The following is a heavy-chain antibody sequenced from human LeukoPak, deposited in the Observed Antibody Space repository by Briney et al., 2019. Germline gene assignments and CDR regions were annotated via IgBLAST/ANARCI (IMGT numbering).Heavy chain of an antibody. D-gene: IGHD1-26*01. J-gene: IGHJ4*02. CDR3: ARRDVGATIDY. V-gene: IGHV4-39*01. Sequence: SETLSLTCTVSGDSISSSRFYWAWIRQPPGKGLEWIGSIRYTGRTFYNPSLKSRVTISVDTSKNQFSLRLGSVSASDTAVYYCARRDVGATIDYWGQGTLVTVSS. CDR1: GDSISSSRFY. CDR2: IRYTGRT.